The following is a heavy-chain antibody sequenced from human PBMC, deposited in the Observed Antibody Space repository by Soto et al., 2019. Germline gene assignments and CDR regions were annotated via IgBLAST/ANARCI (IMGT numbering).Heavy chain of an antibody. CDR1: GGSISSGGYS. CDR3: ARDGSGFDY. V-gene: IGHV4-30-2*01. CDR2: IYHSGST. J-gene: IGHJ4*02. Sequence: QLQLQESGSGLVKPSQTLSLTCAVSGGSISSGGYSWSWIRQPPGKGLEWIGYIYHSGSTYYNPYIKSRVTISVDRSKNQFSLKLSSVTAADTAVYYCARDGSGFDYWGQGTLVTVSS. D-gene: IGHD3-3*01.